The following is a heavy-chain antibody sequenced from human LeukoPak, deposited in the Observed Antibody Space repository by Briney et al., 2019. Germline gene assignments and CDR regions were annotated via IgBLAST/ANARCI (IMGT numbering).Heavy chain of an antibody. Sequence: TGGSLRLSCAASGFTFSSYGMHWVRQAPGKGLEWVSVISYDGSNKNYVDSVKGRFTISRDNSKNRLYLQMNSLRIEDTAVYYCARDWVAVGCLDCWGQGTLVTVSS. CDR2: ISYDGSNK. D-gene: IGHD2-15*01. CDR3: ARDWVAVGCLDC. V-gene: IGHV3-30*04. J-gene: IGHJ4*02. CDR1: GFTFSSYG.